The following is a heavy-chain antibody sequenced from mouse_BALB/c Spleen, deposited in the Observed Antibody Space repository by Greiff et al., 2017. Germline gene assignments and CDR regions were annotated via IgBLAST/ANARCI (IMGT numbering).Heavy chain of an antibody. Sequence: VKLVESGPGLVAPSQSLSITCTVSGFSLTSYDISWIRQPPGKGLEWLGVIWTGGGTNYNSAFMSRLSISKDNSKSQVFLKRNSLQTDDTAIYYCVRDLYSDYAMDYWGQETSVTVSA. CDR3: VRDLYSDYAMDY. J-gene: IGHJ4*01. CDR1: GFSLTSYD. D-gene: IGHD6-1*01. V-gene: IGHV2-9-2*01. CDR2: IWTGGGT.